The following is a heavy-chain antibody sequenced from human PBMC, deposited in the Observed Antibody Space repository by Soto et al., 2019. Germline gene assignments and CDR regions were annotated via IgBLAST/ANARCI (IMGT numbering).Heavy chain of an antibody. D-gene: IGHD3-10*01. CDR3: EKTSNQITMIRGFGSFDD. CDR1: GFTFSNYG. CDR2: ISNSGGST. Sequence: DVQVLESGGGLVQPGGSLRLSCAASGFTFSNYGMIWFRQAPGKGLEWVSSISNSGGSTYYADSVKGRFTISRDTSKNTQYLHMDSLRVEDTAIYYCEKTSNQITMIRGFGSFDDWGQGTLVTVSS. J-gene: IGHJ4*02. V-gene: IGHV3-23*01.